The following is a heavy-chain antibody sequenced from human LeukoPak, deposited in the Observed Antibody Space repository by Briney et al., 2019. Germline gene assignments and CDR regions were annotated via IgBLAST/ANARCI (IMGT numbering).Heavy chain of an antibody. J-gene: IGHJ6*03. D-gene: IGHD6-13*01. CDR3: ARVRQQLRYYYMDV. CDR2: IYYSGST. Sequence: PSETLSLTCTVSGGSISGFYWSWIRQPPGKGLEWIGYIYYSGSTNYNPSLKSRVTISVDTSKNQFSLKLSSVTAADTAVYYCARVRQQLRYYYMDVWGKGTTVTVSS. CDR1: GGSISGFY. V-gene: IGHV4-59*01.